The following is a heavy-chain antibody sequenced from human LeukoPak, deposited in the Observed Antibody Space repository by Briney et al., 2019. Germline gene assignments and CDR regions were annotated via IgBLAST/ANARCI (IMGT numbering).Heavy chain of an antibody. CDR1: GYTFTSYA. CDR3: ARDQYYDSKGWFDP. V-gene: IGHV1-18*01. D-gene: IGHD3-22*01. CDR2: IHTYNGHT. Sequence: ASVKVSCKASGYTFTSYAMNWVRQAPGQGLEWMGWIHTYNGHTNYAQKLQGRVTMTTDTSTSTAYMELRSLRSDDTAVYYCARDQYYDSKGWFDPWGQGTLVTVSS. J-gene: IGHJ5*02.